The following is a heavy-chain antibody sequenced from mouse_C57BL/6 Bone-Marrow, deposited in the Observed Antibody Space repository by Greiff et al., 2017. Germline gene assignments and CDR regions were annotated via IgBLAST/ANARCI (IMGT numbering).Heavy chain of an antibody. V-gene: IGHV1-69*01. Sequence: QVQLQQPGAELVMPGASVKLSCKASGYTFTSYWMHWVKQRPGQGLEWIGEIDPSDSYTNYNQKFKGKSTLTVDKSSSTAYMQLSSLTSEDSAVYYCAREIYYDYDGPYWYFDVWGTGTTVTASS. CDR2: IDPSDSYT. J-gene: IGHJ1*03. CDR3: AREIYYDYDGPYWYFDV. D-gene: IGHD2-4*01. CDR1: GYTFTSYW.